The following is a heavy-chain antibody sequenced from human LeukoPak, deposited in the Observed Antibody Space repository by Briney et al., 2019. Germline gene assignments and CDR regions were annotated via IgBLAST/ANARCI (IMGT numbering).Heavy chain of an antibody. J-gene: IGHJ4*02. D-gene: IGHD5-24*01. CDR1: GGTFSSYA. CDR2: IIPIFGTA. CDR3: APDKLYGATTHHFDY. V-gene: IGHV1-69*05. Sequence: SVKVSCKASGGTFSSYAISWVRQAPGQGLEWMGRIIPIFGTANYAQKFQGRVTITTDESTSTAYMELSSLRSEDTAVYYCAPDKLYGATTHHFDYWGQGTLVTVSS.